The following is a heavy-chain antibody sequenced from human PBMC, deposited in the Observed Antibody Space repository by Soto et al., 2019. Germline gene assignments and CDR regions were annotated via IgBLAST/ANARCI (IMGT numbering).Heavy chain of an antibody. J-gene: IGHJ5*02. D-gene: IGHD2-15*01. Sequence: SVKVSCNASGGTFSSYTTSWVRQAPGQGLEWMGRIIPILGIANYAQKFQGRVTITADKSTSTAYMELSSLRSEDTAVYYCASQGAGYCSGGSCYGAFDPWGQGTLVTVSS. CDR1: GGTFSSYT. CDR2: IIPILGIA. V-gene: IGHV1-69*02. CDR3: ASQGAGYCSGGSCYGAFDP.